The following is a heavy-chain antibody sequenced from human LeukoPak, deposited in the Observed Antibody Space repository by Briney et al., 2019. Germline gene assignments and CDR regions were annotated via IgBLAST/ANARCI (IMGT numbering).Heavy chain of an antibody. CDR2: MNPNSGNT. CDR3: ARGKARRELANWFDP. Sequence: ASVKVSCKASGYTFTSYDINWVRQATGQGLEWMGWMNPNSGNTGYAQKFQGRVTMTRNTSISTAYMELSSLRSEDTAVYYWARGKARRELANWFDPWGQGTLVTVSS. V-gene: IGHV1-8*01. CDR1: GYTFTSYD. D-gene: IGHD3-10*01. J-gene: IGHJ5*02.